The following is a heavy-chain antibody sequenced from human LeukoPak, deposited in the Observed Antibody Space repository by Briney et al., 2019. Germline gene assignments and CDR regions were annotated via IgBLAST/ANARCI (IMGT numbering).Heavy chain of an antibody. D-gene: IGHD2-21*01. CDR1: GYTSTNYA. J-gene: IGHJ4*02. CDR2: INAGNGKT. Sequence: ASVKVSCKASGYTSTNYAMNWVRQAPGQRLEWMGWINAGNGKTKSSQRFQDRVTITRDTSASTAYKELNSLRSEDTAVYYCARGIWSSHNKDYYFDYWGQGSLVTASS. V-gene: IGHV1-3*01. CDR3: ARGIWSSHNKDYYFDY.